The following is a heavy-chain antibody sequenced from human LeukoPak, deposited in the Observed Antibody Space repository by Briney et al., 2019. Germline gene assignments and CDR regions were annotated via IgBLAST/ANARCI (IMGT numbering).Heavy chain of an antibody. Sequence: PGGSLRLSCAASGFPFSTYNMNWVRQAPGKGLEWVSSISSSSSYIYYADSVKGRFTISRDNAKNSLYLQMNSLRAEDTAVYYCAKDMGDCGGDCSHFDYWGQGTLVTVSS. D-gene: IGHD2-21*02. CDR1: GFPFSTYN. J-gene: IGHJ4*02. CDR2: ISSSSSYI. V-gene: IGHV3-21*01. CDR3: AKDMGDCGGDCSHFDY.